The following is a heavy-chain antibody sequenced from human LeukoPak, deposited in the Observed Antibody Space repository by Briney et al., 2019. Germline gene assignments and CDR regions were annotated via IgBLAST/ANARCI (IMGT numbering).Heavy chain of an antibody. J-gene: IGHJ1*01. CDR2: ISGSGGST. D-gene: IGHD1-14*01. CDR1: GFTFSDYA. Sequence: PGGSLRLSCAASGFTFSDYAMSWVRQAPGKGLEWVSAISGSGGSTYYADSVKGRFTISRDNSKNTLYLQMNSLRAEDTAVYYCAKDLTQHSAEHFQHWGQGTLVTVSS. CDR3: AKDLTQHSAEHFQH. V-gene: IGHV3-23*01.